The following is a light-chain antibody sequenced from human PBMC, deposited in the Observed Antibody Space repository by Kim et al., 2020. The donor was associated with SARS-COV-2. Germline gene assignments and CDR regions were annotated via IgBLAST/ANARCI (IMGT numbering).Light chain of an antibody. CDR3: QTWGTGMV. Sequence: GAAVNLSCTLSSGNSSYAIAWHQQQPEKGPRYLMKVNSDGSRSKGDGIPDRFSGSSSGAERYLTISSLQSEDEADYYCQTWGTGMVFGGGTQLTVL. CDR1: SGNSSYA. J-gene: IGLJ3*02. CDR2: VNSDGSR. V-gene: IGLV4-69*01.